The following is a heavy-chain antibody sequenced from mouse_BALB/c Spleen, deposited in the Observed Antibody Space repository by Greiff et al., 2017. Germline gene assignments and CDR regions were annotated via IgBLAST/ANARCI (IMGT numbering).Heavy chain of an antibody. J-gene: IGHJ4*01. CDR2: IDPENGNT. V-gene: IGHV14-1*02. Sequence: VQLQQSGAELVRPGALVKLSCKASGFNIKDYYMHWVKQRPEQGLEWIGWIDPENGNTIYDPKFQGKASITADTSSNTAYLQLSSLTSEDTAVYYCAPYDYYAMDYWGQGTSVTVSS. CDR3: APYDYYAMDY. CDR1: GFNIKDYY. D-gene: IGHD6-5*01.